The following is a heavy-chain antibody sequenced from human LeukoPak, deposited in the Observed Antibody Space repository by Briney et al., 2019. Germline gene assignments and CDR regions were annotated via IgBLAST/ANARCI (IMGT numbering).Heavy chain of an antibody. Sequence: ASVKVSCKASGGTFSSYAISWVRQAPGQGLEWMGGIIPIFGTANYAQKFQGRVTITTDESTSTAYMELSSLRSEDTAVYYCARAYYYGSSGPREGAFDIWGQGTMVTVSS. J-gene: IGHJ3*02. CDR3: ARAYYYGSSGPREGAFDI. V-gene: IGHV1-69*05. CDR1: GGTFSSYA. D-gene: IGHD3-22*01. CDR2: IIPIFGTA.